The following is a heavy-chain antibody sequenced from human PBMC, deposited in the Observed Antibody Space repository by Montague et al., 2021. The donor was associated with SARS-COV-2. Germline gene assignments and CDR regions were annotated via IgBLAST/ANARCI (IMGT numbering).Heavy chain of an antibody. J-gene: IGHJ3*01. CDR3: ARGLAVDP. Sequence: TQSNPSLQIRVTISIDTSENQFSLRLNSLTAADTAVYFCARGLAVDPWGQGRLVTVSS. CDR2: T. V-gene: IGHV4-61*02.